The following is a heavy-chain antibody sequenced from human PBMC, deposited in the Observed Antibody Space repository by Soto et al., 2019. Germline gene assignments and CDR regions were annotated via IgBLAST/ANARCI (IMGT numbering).Heavy chain of an antibody. CDR3: ARVNWNYARYYFDY. D-gene: IGHD1-7*01. CDR1: GFTFTSNA. V-gene: IGHV3-23*01. Sequence: GGSLRLSCAASGFTFTSNAMSWVRQAPGKGLEWVSAISGSGGSTFYADSVKGRFTISRDNSRNTLYVQMKSLRADDTAVYYCARVNWNYARYYFDYCGPGTLVTVSP. J-gene: IGHJ4*01. CDR2: ISGSGGST.